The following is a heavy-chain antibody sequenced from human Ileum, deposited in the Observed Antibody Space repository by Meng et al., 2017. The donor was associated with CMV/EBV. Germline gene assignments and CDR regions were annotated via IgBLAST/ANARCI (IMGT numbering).Heavy chain of an antibody. CDR1: GFTFSNNA. CDR2: ISSDGSNK. Sequence: QVHVVERGGGVVQPGGSLRLSCAASGFTFSNNAMHWVRQAPGKGLEWVAVISSDGSNKYNTDSVKGRFTISRDNSKNMLYLQMNSLGAEDTAVYYCARDSRRTGEGAFEYWGQGTLVTVSS. V-gene: IGHV3-30-3*01. J-gene: IGHJ4*02. D-gene: IGHD7-27*01. CDR3: ARDSRRTGEGAFEY.